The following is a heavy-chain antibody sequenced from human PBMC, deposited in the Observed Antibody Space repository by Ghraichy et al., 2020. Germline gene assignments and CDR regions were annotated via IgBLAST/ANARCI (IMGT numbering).Heavy chain of an antibody. CDR2: FDPEDGET. Sequence: ASVKLSCKVSGYTLTELSMHWVRQAPGKGLEWMGGFDPEDGETIYAQKFQGRVTMTEDTSTDTAYMELSSLRSEDTAVYYCATDSPRYGDYGAQYFDYWGQGTLVTVSS. CDR1: GYTLTELS. D-gene: IGHD4-17*01. CDR3: ATDSPRYGDYGAQYFDY. V-gene: IGHV1-24*01. J-gene: IGHJ4*02.